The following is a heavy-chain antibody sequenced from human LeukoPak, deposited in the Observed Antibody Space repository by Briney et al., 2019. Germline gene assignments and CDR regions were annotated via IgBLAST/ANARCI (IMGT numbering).Heavy chain of an antibody. CDR3: AGAERGRCSQPVDY. D-gene: IGHD4/OR15-4a*01. V-gene: IGHV4-59*01. CDR1: GVSISNFY. Sequence: PSETLSLTCTVSGVSISNFYWSWIRQPPGKGLEWIGYIYYSGSTNYNPSLKSRVTISVDTSKNQFSLKLSSVTPADTSVYYCAGAERGRCSQPVDYYGQGTLVTVSS. CDR2: IYYSGST. J-gene: IGHJ4*02.